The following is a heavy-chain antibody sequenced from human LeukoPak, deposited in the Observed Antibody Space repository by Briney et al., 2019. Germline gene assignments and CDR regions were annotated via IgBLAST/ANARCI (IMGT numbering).Heavy chain of an antibody. CDR1: GDSISSSTYY. Sequence: KTSETLSLTCTVSGDSISSSTYYWGWIRQPPGKGLEWIGSIYYSGSTYYNPSLKSRVTISVDTSKNQFSLKLSSVTAADTAVYYCARRGSSFFDYWGQGILVTVSS. D-gene: IGHD6-13*01. J-gene: IGHJ4*02. V-gene: IGHV4-39*01. CDR2: IYYSGST. CDR3: ARRGSSFFDY.